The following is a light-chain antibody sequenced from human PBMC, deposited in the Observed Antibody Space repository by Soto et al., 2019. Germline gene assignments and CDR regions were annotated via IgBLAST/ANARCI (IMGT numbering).Light chain of an antibody. J-gene: IGKJ1*01. CDR2: GAS. V-gene: IGKV3-15*01. CDR1: QSVATN. CDR3: QQYNNWPWT. Sequence: KVMTQSPATLSVYPGERATLSCRASQSVATNLAWYQQKPGQPPRLLIYGASTRATGIPARFSGSGSGTEFTLTISSLQSVDFAVYSCQQYNNWPWTFGQGTKVDIK.